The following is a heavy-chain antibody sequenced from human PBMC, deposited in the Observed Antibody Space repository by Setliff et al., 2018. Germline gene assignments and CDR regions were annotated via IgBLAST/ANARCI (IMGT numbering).Heavy chain of an antibody. D-gene: IGHD3-22*01. CDR3: AHLYYYDSSGYYYPQSPLFDY. CDR2: IYWDDDK. J-gene: IGHJ4*02. CDR1: GFSLSTNTVG. Sequence: SGPTLVNPTETLTLTCTFSGFSLSTNTVGVGWIRQPPGKALEWLALIYWDDDKRYSPSLKSRLTITKDTSKNQVVLTMTNMDPVDTATYYCAHLYYYDSSGYYYPQSPLFDYWGQGTLVTVSS. V-gene: IGHV2-5*02.